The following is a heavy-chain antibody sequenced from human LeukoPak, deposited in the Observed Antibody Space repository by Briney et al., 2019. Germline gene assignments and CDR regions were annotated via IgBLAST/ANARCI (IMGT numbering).Heavy chain of an antibody. CDR1: GFIFSNYE. D-gene: IGHD3-10*01. CDR2: ISNSGSTI. CDR3: VRGGVRGSGSYKNAFDI. V-gene: IGHV3-48*03. J-gene: IGHJ3*02. Sequence: GGSLRLSCAASGFIFSNYELTWVRQAPGKGLEWISFISNSGSTIYYADSVKGRFTISRDNAKNSLYLQMNSLRAEDTAVYYCVRGGVRGSGSYKNAFDIWGQGTMVTVSS.